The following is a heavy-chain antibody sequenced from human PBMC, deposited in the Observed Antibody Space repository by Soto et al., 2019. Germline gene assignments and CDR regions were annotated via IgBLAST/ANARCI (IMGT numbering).Heavy chain of an antibody. V-gene: IGHV3-30*18. J-gene: IGHJ4*02. CDR1: GFTFSSYG. Sequence: GGSLRLSCAASGFTFSSYGMHWVRQAPGKGLEWVAVISYDGSNKYYADSVKGRFTISRDNSKNTLYLQMNSLRAEDTAVYYCAKEPVWWPRLYYFDYWGQGTLVTVSS. CDR3: AKEPVWWPRLYYFDY. D-gene: IGHD5-12*01. CDR2: ISYDGSNK.